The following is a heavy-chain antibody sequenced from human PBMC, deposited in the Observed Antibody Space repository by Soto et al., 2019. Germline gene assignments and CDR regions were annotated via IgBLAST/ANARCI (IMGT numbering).Heavy chain of an antibody. V-gene: IGHV4-31*03. D-gene: IGHD6-19*01. J-gene: IGHJ1*01. CDR1: GGSVSGGVYY. Sequence: QVQLQESGPGLVKPSQTLSLTCTVSGGSVSGGVYYWNWIRQHPEKGLEWIGYIYYSGSTYYNPSLRSRVTISADTSKNQFSLKLSSVYVADTAVYYCARSSVAGAGYFQHWGQGTQVIVSS. CDR2: IYYSGST. CDR3: ARSSVAGAGYFQH.